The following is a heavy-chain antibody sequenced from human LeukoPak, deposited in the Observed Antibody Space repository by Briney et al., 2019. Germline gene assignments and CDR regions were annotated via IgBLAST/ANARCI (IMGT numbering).Heavy chain of an antibody. CDR3: ARSVFWHGNAFDI. V-gene: IGHV3-23*01. D-gene: IGHD3-3*01. Sequence: PGGSLRLSCAASGFTFSSYAMSWVRQAPGKGLEWVSAISGSGGSTYYADSVKGRFTISRDNSKNTLYLQMNSLRAEDTAVYYCARSVFWHGNAFDIWGQGTMVTVSS. CDR2: ISGSGGST. CDR1: GFTFSSYA. J-gene: IGHJ3*02.